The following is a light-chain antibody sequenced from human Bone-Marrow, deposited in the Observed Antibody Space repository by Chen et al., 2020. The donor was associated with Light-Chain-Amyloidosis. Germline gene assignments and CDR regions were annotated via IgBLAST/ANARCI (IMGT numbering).Light chain of an antibody. CDR1: SSNIGGNY. CDR3: ASWDDRLSAVL. CDR2: RND. Sequence: QSVVTQPPSVSAIPGQRVTISCSGTSSNIGGNYVDWYQQVPGTAPKLLFYRNDHRPSGVPDRCSASKSGASASLAISGLRSEDEADYYCASWDDRLSAVLFGGGTRLTVL. V-gene: IGLV1-47*01. J-gene: IGLJ2*01.